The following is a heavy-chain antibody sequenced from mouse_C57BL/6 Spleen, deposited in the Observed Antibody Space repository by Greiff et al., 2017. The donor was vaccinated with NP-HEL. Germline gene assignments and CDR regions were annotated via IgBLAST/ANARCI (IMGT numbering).Heavy chain of an antibody. V-gene: IGHV5-17*01. Sequence: EVKVVESGGGLVKPGGSLKLSCAASGFTFSDYGMHWVRQAPEKGLEWVAYISSGSSTIYYADTVKGRFTISRDNAKNTLFLQMTSLRSEDTAMYYCARSYYDYDGGFDYWGQGTTLTVSS. D-gene: IGHD2-4*01. CDR3: ARSYYDYDGGFDY. J-gene: IGHJ2*01. CDR1: GFTFSDYG. CDR2: ISSGSSTI.